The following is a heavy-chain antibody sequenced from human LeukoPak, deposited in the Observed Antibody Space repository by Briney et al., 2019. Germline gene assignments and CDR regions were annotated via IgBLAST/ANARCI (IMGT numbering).Heavy chain of an antibody. D-gene: IGHD6-19*01. Sequence: PPARTLSLSCAASGFTFSSYGMHRLRQAQGKGLEGVAVISYDGSNKYYADSVKGRFTISRDNSKNTLYLQMNSLRAEDTAVYYCAKAGAVSGLCDYGGQGTRVTVSS. CDR3: AKAGAVSGLCDY. CDR2: ISYDGSNK. J-gene: IGHJ4*02. CDR1: GFTFSSYG. V-gene: IGHV3-30*18.